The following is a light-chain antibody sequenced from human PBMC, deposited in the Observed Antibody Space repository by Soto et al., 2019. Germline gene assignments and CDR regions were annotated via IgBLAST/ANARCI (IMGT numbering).Light chain of an antibody. CDR2: ANI. Sequence: QAVVTQPPSVSGAPGQRVTISCTGSRSNIGAGYDVPWYQQLPGIAPKLLIFANINRPSGVPGRFSGSKSGTSASLAITGLQAEDEADYYCQSYDSSLVIFGGGTKLTVL. V-gene: IGLV1-40*01. CDR1: RSNIGAGYD. CDR3: QSYDSSLVI. J-gene: IGLJ2*01.